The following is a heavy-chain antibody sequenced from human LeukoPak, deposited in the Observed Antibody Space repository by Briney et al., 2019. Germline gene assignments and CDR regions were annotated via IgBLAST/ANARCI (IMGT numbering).Heavy chain of an antibody. Sequence: SVKVSCKASGGTFSSYAISWVRQAPGQGLEWMGRIIPILGIANYAQKFQGRVTITADKSTSTAYMELSSLRSEDTAVYYCARAHSGSYYNPPYYFDYWGQGTLVTVSS. J-gene: IGHJ4*02. CDR3: ARAHSGSYYNPPYYFDY. D-gene: IGHD1-26*01. V-gene: IGHV1-69*04. CDR1: GGTFSSYA. CDR2: IIPILGIA.